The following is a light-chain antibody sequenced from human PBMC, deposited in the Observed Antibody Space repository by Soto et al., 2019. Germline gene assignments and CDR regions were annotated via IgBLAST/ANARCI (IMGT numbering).Light chain of an antibody. J-gene: IGKJ3*01. CDR3: QQRSDWPRVT. CDR1: QSVSSY. CDR2: DAS. Sequence: EIVLTQSPATLSLSPGERATLSCRASQSVSSYLAWYQQKPGQAPRLLIYDASSRATGIPARFSGSGSGTDFPLTLSSPEPEDSAVCYCQQRSDWPRVTFGPGTKVDFK. V-gene: IGKV3-11*01.